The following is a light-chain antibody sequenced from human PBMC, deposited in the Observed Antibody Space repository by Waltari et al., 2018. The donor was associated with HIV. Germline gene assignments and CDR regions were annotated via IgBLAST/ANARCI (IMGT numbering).Light chain of an antibody. CDR3: QQYLSAPFT. CDR1: QSVLYSSNNENY. J-gene: IGKJ2*01. V-gene: IGKV4-1*01. Sequence: DIVMTQSPDSLAVSLGARATINFTSSQSVLYSSNNENYLAWYQQKTGQPPRLLIYWASTRVSGVPDRFSGSGSGTDFTLTISSLQAEDVAIYYCQQYLSAPFTFGQGSKLEIK. CDR2: WAS.